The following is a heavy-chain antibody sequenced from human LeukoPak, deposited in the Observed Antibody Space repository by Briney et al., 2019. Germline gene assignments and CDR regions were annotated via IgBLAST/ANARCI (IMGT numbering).Heavy chain of an antibody. CDR3: ARSAATQDAFDI. CDR2: ISYDGSNK. J-gene: IGHJ3*02. Sequence: GRSLRLSCAASGFTFSSYAMHWVRQAPGKGLEWVAVISYDGSNKYYADSVKGRFTISRDNSKNTLYLQMNSLRAEDTAVYYCARSAATQDAFDIWGQGTMVTVSS. V-gene: IGHV3-30-3*01. D-gene: IGHD2-15*01. CDR1: GFTFSSYA.